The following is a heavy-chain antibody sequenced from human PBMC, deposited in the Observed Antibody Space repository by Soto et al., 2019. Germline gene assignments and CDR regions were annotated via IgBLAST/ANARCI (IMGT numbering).Heavy chain of an antibody. J-gene: IGHJ4*02. CDR2: ISYDGSNK. CDR3: AKDFFSTMIVVVIRFGPIDY. CDR1: GFTFSSYG. D-gene: IGHD3-22*01. Sequence: PGGSLRLSCAASGFTFSSYGMHWVRQAPGKGLEWVAVISYDGSNKYYADSVKGRFTISRDNSKNTLYLQMNSLRAEDTAVYYCAKDFFSTMIVVVIRFGPIDYWGQGTLVTVSS. V-gene: IGHV3-30*18.